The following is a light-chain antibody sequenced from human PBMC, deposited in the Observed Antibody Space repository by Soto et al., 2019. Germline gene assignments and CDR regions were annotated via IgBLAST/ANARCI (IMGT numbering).Light chain of an antibody. Sequence: QSVLTQPASVSGSPGQSITISCTGTSSDVGGYNYVSWYQQHPGKAPKLMIYDVSNRPSGVSNRFSGSKSGNTASLTISGPQAEDEADYYCSSYTSSSTLVFGTGTKVIVL. J-gene: IGLJ1*01. V-gene: IGLV2-14*01. CDR3: SSYTSSSTLV. CDR1: SSDVGGYNY. CDR2: DVS.